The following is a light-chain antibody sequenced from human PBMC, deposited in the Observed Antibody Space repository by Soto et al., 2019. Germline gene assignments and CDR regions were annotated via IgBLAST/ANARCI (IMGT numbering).Light chain of an antibody. CDR3: QQYVGWT. J-gene: IGKJ1*01. CDR2: GAS. V-gene: IGKV3-20*01. CDR1: HSVGSSH. Sequence: EIVLTQSPGTLSLSPGDTATLSCWASHSVGSSHLAWYQQKPGQAPRLLIYGASSRATGVPDRFSGSGSGTDFTLTISRLEPEDSAVYYCQQYVGWTFGQGTKVEIK.